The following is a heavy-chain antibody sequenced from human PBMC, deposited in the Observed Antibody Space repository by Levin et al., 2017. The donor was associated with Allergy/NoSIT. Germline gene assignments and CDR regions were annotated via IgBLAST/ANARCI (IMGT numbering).Heavy chain of an antibody. CDR1: GFTFSSNW. Sequence: GGSLRLSCAASGFTFSSNWMHWVRQAPGEGLVWVSEINSDGSNTNYADSVKGRFTISRDNARNTLYLQMNRVRAEDTAVYYCARGGCSRTSCLDYWGQGTLVTVSS. CDR3: ARGGCSRTSCLDY. D-gene: IGHD2-2*01. CDR2: INSDGSNT. J-gene: IGHJ4*02. V-gene: IGHV3-74*01.